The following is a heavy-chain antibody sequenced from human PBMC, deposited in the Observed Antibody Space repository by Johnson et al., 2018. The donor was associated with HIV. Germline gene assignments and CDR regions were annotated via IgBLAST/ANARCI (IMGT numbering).Heavy chain of an antibody. J-gene: IGHJ3*02. CDR1: GFTVSSNY. CDR2: ISGSGGST. D-gene: IGHD3-22*01. CDR3: AKDRFTMPVGDAFDI. Sequence: VQLVESGGGLVQSGGSLRLSCVASGFTVSSNYMSWVRQAPGKGLEWVSAISGSGGSTYYADSVKGRFTISRDNSKNTLYLQMNSLRAEDTAVYYCAKDRFTMPVGDAFDIWGQGTMVTVSS. V-gene: IGHV3-23*04.